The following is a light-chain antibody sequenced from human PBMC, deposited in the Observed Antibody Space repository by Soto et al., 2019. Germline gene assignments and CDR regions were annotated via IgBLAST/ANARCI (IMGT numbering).Light chain of an antibody. V-gene: IGLV1-40*01. CDR2: ANI. Sequence: QSVMTQPPSVSGAPGQRVTISCTGSSSNIGAGYDVHWYQQLPGTAPTLLMFANINRPSGVPDRFSGSKSGTSAFLAITGLQAEDEADYYCHSYDSSLSADVFRTGTKVTGL. J-gene: IGLJ1*01. CDR1: SSNIGAGYD. CDR3: HSYDSSLSADV.